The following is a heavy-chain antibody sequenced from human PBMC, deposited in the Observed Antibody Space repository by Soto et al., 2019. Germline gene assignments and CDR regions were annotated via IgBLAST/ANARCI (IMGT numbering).Heavy chain of an antibody. D-gene: IGHD6-19*01. Sequence: QLQVQESGSGLVKPSQTLSLTCAVSGGSISSGGYSWSWIRQPPGKGLEWIGYIYHSGSTYYNPSLKSRVTISVDRSKNQFSLKLSSVTAADTAVYYCASAGGLGAVAADYWGQGTLVTVSS. CDR2: IYHSGST. V-gene: IGHV4-30-2*01. J-gene: IGHJ4*02. CDR1: GGSISSGGYS. CDR3: ASAGGLGAVAADY.